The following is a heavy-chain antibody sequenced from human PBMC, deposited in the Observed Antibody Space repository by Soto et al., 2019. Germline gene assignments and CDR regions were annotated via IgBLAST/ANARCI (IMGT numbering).Heavy chain of an antibody. Sequence: ASVKVSCKASGYTFTSYDINWVRQATGQGLEWMGWMNPNSGNTGYAQKFQGRVTMTRNTSISTAYMELSSLRSEDTAVYYCARAGKITIFGVVIMPYNWFDPWGQGTLVTVLL. CDR2: MNPNSGNT. J-gene: IGHJ5*02. CDR1: GYTFTSYD. V-gene: IGHV1-8*01. CDR3: ARAGKITIFGVVIMPYNWFDP. D-gene: IGHD3-3*01.